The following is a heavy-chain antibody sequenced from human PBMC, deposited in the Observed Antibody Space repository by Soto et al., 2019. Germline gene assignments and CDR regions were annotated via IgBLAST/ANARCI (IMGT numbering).Heavy chain of an antibody. V-gene: IGHV4-31*03. Sequence: TLSLTCTVSGCSISSGGYYWSWIRQHPGKGLEWIGYIYYSGSTYYNPSLKSRVTISVDTSKNQFSLKLSSVTAADTAVYYCASRYAHDFWSGYYLPPYSDFALDYWGQGTLVTVSS. CDR1: GCSISSGGYY. CDR3: ASRYAHDFWSGYYLPPYSDFALDY. CDR2: IYYSGST. J-gene: IGHJ4*02. D-gene: IGHD3-3*01.